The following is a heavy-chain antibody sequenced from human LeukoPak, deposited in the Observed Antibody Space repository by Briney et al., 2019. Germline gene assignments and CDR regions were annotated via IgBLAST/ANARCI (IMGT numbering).Heavy chain of an antibody. CDR1: GYTFTSYD. J-gene: IGHJ6*02. D-gene: IGHD6-13*01. Sequence: ASVKVSCKASGYTFTSYDFNWLRQATGQGPEWMGWMNPNSGATGYAQKFQGRVTMTRSASINTAYMELTDLRSEDTAVYYCARDHSAALAAAGTGYYYGMDVWGQGTTVTVSS. CDR2: MNPNSGAT. V-gene: IGHV1-8*01. CDR3: ARDHSAALAAAGTGYYYGMDV.